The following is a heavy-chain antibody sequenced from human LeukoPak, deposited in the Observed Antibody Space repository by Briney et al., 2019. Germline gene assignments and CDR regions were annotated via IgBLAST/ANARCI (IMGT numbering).Heavy chain of an antibody. CDR1: GGSISSSSYY. Sequence: SETLSLTCTVSGGSISSSSYYWGWIRQPPGKGLEWIGSIYYSGSTYYNPSLKSRVTISVDTSKNQFSLKLSSVTAADTAVYYCARTEGDYYDSSGYYSVNFDYWGQGTLVTVSS. CDR2: IYYSGST. J-gene: IGHJ4*02. CDR3: ARTEGDYYDSSGYYSVNFDY. D-gene: IGHD3-22*01. V-gene: IGHV4-39*07.